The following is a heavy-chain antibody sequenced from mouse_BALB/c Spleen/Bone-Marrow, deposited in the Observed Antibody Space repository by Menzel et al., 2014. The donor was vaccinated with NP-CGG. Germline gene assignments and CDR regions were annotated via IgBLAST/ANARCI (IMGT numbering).Heavy chain of an antibody. Sequence: EVQLVESGPELVKPGASVKISCKASGYTFTDYNTHWVKQSHGKSLEWIGYIYPYNGGTGYNQKFKSKATLAVDNSSSTAYMGLRSLTSEDSAVYYCTRREYGNYGYAMDYWGQGTSVTVSS. J-gene: IGHJ4*01. V-gene: IGHV1S29*02. CDR1: GYTFTDYN. CDR2: IYPYNGGT. CDR3: TRREYGNYGYAMDY. D-gene: IGHD2-10*02.